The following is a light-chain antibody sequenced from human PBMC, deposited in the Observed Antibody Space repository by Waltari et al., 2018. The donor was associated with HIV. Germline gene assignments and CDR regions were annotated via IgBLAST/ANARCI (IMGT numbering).Light chain of an antibody. CDR3: QSFDNSLNGYV. CDR1: SSHLASNFD. J-gene: IGLJ1*01. Sequence: QSVLTRPPSVSGAPGQRVPISCTGSSSHLASNFDVHWYQLPPGSAPKLLISANSNRPSGVPDRFSASKSATSASLAISGLQPEDEAEYYCQSFDNSLNGYVFGTGTTVIVL. V-gene: IGLV1-40*01. CDR2: ANS.